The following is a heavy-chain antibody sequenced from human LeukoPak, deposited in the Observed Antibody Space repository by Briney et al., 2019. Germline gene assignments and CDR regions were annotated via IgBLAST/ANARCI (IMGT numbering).Heavy chain of an antibody. D-gene: IGHD6-13*01. CDR2: INSDGSST. CDR3: ARGVAAAGTDWYYFDY. V-gene: IGHV3-74*01. Sequence: GGSLRLSCAASGFTFSSYWMHWVRQAPGKGLVWVSRINSDGSSTSYADSVRGRFTISRDNAKNTLYLQMNSLRAEDTAVYYCARGVAAAGTDWYYFDYWGQGTLVTVSS. CDR1: GFTFSSYW. J-gene: IGHJ4*02.